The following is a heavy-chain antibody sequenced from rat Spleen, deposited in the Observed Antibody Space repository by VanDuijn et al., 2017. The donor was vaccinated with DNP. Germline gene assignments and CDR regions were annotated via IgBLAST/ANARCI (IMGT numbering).Heavy chain of an antibody. D-gene: IGHD1-4*01. V-gene: IGHV5-20*01. Sequence: EVQLVESGGGLVQPGRSLKLSCAASGFTFSDYNMAWVRQAPKKGLEWVAYISYDGGSTYYGDSVKGRFTISRDKVKNTLYLQMNSLKSEDTATYFCTREQHYHFDYWGQGVMVTVSS. CDR1: GFTFSDYN. J-gene: IGHJ2*01. CDR3: TREQHYHFDY. CDR2: ISYDGGST.